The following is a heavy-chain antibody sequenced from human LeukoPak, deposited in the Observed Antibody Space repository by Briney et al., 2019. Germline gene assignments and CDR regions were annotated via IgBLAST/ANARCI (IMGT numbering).Heavy chain of an antibody. V-gene: IGHV4-34*01. J-gene: IGHJ4*02. CDR3: ARGGWGEGAAAGPLFDY. CDR2: INHSGST. CDR1: GGSFSGYY. Sequence: PSETLSLTCAVYGGSFSGYYWSWIRQPPGKGLEWIGEINHSGSTNYNPSLKGRVTMSVDTSKNQFSLKLSSVTAADTAVYYCARGGWGEGAAAGPLFDYWGQGTLVTVSS. D-gene: IGHD6-13*01.